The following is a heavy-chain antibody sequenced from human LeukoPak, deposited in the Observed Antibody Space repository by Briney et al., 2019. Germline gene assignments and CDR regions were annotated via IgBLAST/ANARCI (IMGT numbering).Heavy chain of an antibody. CDR2: INPNSGGT. CDR1: GYTFTGYY. D-gene: IGHD2-2*01. J-gene: IGHJ5*02. Sequence: GASVKVSCKASGYTFTGYYMHWVRQAPGQGLEWMGWINPNSGGTNYAQKFQGRVTMTRDTSISTAYMELSRLRSDDTAVYYCARDFEGGCSSTSCDNWFDPWGQGTLVTVSS. V-gene: IGHV1-2*02. CDR3: ARDFEGGCSSTSCDNWFDP.